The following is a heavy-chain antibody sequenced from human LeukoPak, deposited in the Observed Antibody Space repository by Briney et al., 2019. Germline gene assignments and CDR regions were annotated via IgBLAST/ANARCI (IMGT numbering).Heavy chain of an antibody. CDR1: GFTFDDYG. J-gene: IGHJ3*02. CDR2: TNWNGGST. D-gene: IGHD6-19*01. V-gene: IGHV3-20*04. CDR3: ARAVVAVAGTGGAFDI. Sequence: GGSLRLSCAASGFTFDDYGMSWVRQAPGKGLEWVSGTNWNGGSTGYADSVKGRFTISRDNAKNSLYLQMNSLRAEDTALYYCARAVVAVAGTGGAFDIWGQGTMVTVSS.